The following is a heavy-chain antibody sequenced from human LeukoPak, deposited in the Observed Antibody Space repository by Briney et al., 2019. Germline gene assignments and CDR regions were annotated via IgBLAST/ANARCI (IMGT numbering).Heavy chain of an antibody. CDR2: IYTSGST. V-gene: IGHV4-4*07. CDR1: GGSISSYY. CDR3: ARDNSSGYYPRFDP. Sequence: SETLSLTCTVSGGSISSYYWSWIRQPAGKGLEWIGRIYTSGSTNYNPSLKSRVTMSVDTSKNQFSLKLSSVTAADTAVYYCARDNSSGYYPRFDPWGQGTLVTVCS. D-gene: IGHD3-22*01. J-gene: IGHJ5*02.